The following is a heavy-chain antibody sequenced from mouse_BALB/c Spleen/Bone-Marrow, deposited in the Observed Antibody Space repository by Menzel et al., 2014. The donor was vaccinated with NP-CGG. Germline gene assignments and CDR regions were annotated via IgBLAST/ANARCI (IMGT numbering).Heavy chain of an antibody. J-gene: IGHJ3*01. CDR2: IWSGGST. CDR1: GFSLTSYG. V-gene: IGHV2-2*02. D-gene: IGHD1-2*01. Sequence: VKLVESGPGLVQPSQSLSITCTVSGFSLTSYGAHWVRQSPGKGLEWLGVIWSGGSTDYNAAFISRLSISKDNSKSQVFFKMNSLQANDTAIYYCAGITTALAYWGQGTLVTVSA. CDR3: AGITTALAY.